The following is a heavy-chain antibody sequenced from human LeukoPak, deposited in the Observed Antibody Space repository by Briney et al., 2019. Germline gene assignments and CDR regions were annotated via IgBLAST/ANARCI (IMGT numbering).Heavy chain of an antibody. V-gene: IGHV1-8*01. CDR3: AGGGTFYDFLTGYDYTWFAP. CDR2: MNPNSGNT. Sequence: ASVKVSCKASGYTFTSYDINWVRQATGQGLEWMGWMNPNSGNTGYAQKFQGRVTMTRNTSISTAYMELSSLRSEDTAVYYCAGGGTFYDFLTGYDYTWFAPGAKETRVPVPS. D-gene: IGHD3-9*01. CDR1: GYTFTSYD. J-gene: IGHJ5*02.